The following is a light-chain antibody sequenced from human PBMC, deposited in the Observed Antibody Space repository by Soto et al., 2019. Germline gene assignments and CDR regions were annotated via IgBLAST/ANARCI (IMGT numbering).Light chain of an antibody. Sequence: EIVLTQSPGTLSSSPGERATLSCRASQTVTSNYLAWYQQKPGQAPRLLFFGASIRATGLPDRFSGGGSGTDFTLTIGRLEPEDFAVYYCQQYGRSPGTFGQGTKVEVK. V-gene: IGKV3-20*01. J-gene: IGKJ1*01. CDR3: QQYGRSPGT. CDR2: GAS. CDR1: QTVTSNY.